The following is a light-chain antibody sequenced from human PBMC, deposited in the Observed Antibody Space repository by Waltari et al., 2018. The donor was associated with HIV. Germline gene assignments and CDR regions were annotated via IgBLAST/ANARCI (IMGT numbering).Light chain of an antibody. CDR3: AAWDGSLNGVL. J-gene: IGLJ2*01. Sequence: QSVLTQPPSASGTPGQRVTISCSGSSSNIGTYTVNWYRQLPGTGPKLLIYSNNQRPSGVPDRFAGSKSVTSASLAISGLQSEDEADYYCAAWDGSLNGVLVGGGTKLTVL. CDR1: SSNIGTYT. V-gene: IGLV1-44*01. CDR2: SNN.